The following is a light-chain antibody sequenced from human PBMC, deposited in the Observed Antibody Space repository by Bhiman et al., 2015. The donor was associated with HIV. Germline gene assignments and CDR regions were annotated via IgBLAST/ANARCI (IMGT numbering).Light chain of an antibody. J-gene: IGLJ1*01. CDR3: QAWDSSTYV. Sequence: SYELTQPPSVSVSPGQTATISCSGDKLGNKYVCWYQQKPGQSPVLVIHQDNKRPSGIPERFSGSNSGNTATLTISGTQPMDEADYYCQAWDSSTYVFGTGTQVIVL. CDR2: QDN. V-gene: IGLV3-1*01. CDR1: KLGNKY.